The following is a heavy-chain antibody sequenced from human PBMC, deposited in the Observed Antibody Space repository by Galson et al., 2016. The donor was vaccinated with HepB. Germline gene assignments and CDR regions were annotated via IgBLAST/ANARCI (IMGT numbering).Heavy chain of an antibody. CDR1: GFTFSNAW. CDR3: TSGGGNWALGMDV. V-gene: IGHV3-15*01. D-gene: IGHD1-1*01. CDR2: IKSNTDGGTT. Sequence: SLRLSCAGSGFTFSNAWMSWFRQAPGKGLEWVGRIKSNTDGGTTDYAAPVKGRFTITRDDSKNTLYLKMNSLKTEDTAVYYCTSGGGNWALGMDVWGQGTTVTVSS. J-gene: IGHJ6*02.